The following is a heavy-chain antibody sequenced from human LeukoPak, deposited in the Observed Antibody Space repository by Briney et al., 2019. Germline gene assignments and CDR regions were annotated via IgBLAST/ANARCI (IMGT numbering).Heavy chain of an antibody. D-gene: IGHD1-14*01. CDR2: ISYEGSKK. V-gene: IGHV3-30*03. CDR1: GFTFSSYG. CDR3: ARDGNRWQEPLAY. J-gene: IGHJ4*02. Sequence: GGSLRLSCAASGFTFSSYGMNWVRQAPGKGLEWVALISYEGSKKNYADSVKGRFTISRDNSNLYLQMNSLRTEDTAVYYCARDGNRWQEPLAYWGQGTLVTVSS.